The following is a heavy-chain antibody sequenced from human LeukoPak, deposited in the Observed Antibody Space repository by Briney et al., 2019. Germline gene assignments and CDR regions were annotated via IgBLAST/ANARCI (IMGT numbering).Heavy chain of an antibody. V-gene: IGHV1-2*02. CDR2: INPNSGGT. Sequence: ASVKVTCKASGYTFTGYYMHWVRQAPGQGLEWMGWINPNSGGTNYGQKFQGRVTMTRDTSISTAYMELSRLTSDDTAVYYCAGVSYCSGDSCYSFDYWGQGTLVTVSS. J-gene: IGHJ4*02. D-gene: IGHD2-15*01. CDR1: GYTFTGYY. CDR3: AGVSYCSGDSCYSFDY.